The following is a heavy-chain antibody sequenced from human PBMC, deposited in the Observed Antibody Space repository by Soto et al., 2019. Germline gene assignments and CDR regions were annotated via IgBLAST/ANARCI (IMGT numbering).Heavy chain of an antibody. CDR1: GFTFNNFA. D-gene: IGHD5-12*01. Sequence: VGSLRLSCAASGFTFNNFAMHWVRQAPGKGLEWVAFISYDGTYKYYAGSVRGRFTVYRDNSKSTLFLQMNSLKFEDTAVYVCANEVDVAFSSLQYGMDVWGQGTTVTVSS. V-gene: IGHV3-30*14. CDR3: ANEVDVAFSSLQYGMDV. J-gene: IGHJ6*02. CDR2: ISYDGTYK.